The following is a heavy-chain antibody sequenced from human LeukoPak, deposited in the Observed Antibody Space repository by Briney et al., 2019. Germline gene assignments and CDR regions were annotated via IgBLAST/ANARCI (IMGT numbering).Heavy chain of an antibody. CDR3: ARTISSSSTSCFLY. CDR2: INSDGSST. V-gene: IGHV3-74*01. D-gene: IGHD2-2*01. J-gene: IGHJ4*02. CDR1: GFTFSNYW. Sequence: PGGSLRLSCAASGFTFSNYWMHWVRHAPGKGLVWVSRINSDGSSTTYADSVKGRFTISRDSAKNTLYLQMNSLRAEDTAVYYCARTISSSSTSCFLYWGQGTLVTVSS.